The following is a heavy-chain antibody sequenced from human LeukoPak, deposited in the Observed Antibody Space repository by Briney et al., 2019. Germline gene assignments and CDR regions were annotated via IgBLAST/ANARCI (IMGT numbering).Heavy chain of an antibody. CDR3: ARDRGGWYRWFDP. V-gene: IGHV3-48*03. J-gene: IGHJ5*02. CDR1: GFSFSSYE. CDR2: ITGSGNNR. D-gene: IGHD6-19*01. Sequence: AGGSLRLSCAASGFSFSSYEMNWVRQAPGKGLEWVSYITGSGNNRHYADSVKGRFTISRDNAKNSLYLQMNSLTAEDTAVYYCARDRGGWYRWFDPWGQGTLVAVSS.